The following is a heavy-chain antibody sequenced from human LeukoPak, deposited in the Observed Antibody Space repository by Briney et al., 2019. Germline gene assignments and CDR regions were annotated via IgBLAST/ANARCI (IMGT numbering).Heavy chain of an antibody. J-gene: IGHJ4*02. CDR2: INHSGST. CDR1: GGSFSGYY. V-gene: IGHV4-34*01. CDR3: ARWGGWLGYFDY. Sequence: PSETLSLTCAVYGGSFSGYYWSWIRQPPGKGLEWIGEINHSGSTNYNPSLKSRVTISVDTSKNQFSLKLSSVTAADAAVYYCARWGGWLGYFDYWGQGTLVTVSS. D-gene: IGHD3-22*01.